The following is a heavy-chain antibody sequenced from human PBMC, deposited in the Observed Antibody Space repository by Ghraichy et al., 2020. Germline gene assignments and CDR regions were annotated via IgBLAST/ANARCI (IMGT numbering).Heavy chain of an antibody. CDR2: THYRSKWYN. CDR1: GDSVSSNSAA. D-gene: IGHD5-24*01. Sequence: SETLSLTCAISGDSVSSNSAAWNWIRQSPSRGLEWLGRTHYRSKWYNDYAVSVKSRITINPDTSKNQFSLQLNSVTPEDTAVYYCARDQAAKGLQFLAWFDPWGQGTLVTVSA. V-gene: IGHV6-1*01. CDR3: ARDQAAKGLQFLAWFDP. J-gene: IGHJ5*02.